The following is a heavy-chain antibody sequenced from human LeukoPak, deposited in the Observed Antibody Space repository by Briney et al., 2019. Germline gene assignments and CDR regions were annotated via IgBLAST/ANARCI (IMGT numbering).Heavy chain of an antibody. D-gene: IGHD6-19*01. V-gene: IGHV3-21*01. CDR3: ATRLEGYSSGWQFDY. Sequence: GWCLSLWCVASGFTFISYTVSWVRQAPGKGLEWGSSISRSTSYINYAESVKGRFTISRDNAKNSLCLQMNSLRAEDTAVYYCATRLEGYSSGWQFDYWGQRTLVTVSS. CDR1: GFTFISYT. CDR2: ISRSTSYI. J-gene: IGHJ4*02.